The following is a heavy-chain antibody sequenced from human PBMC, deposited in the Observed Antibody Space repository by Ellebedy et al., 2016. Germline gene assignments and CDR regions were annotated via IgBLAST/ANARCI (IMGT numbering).Heavy chain of an antibody. D-gene: IGHD1-14*01. Sequence: GESLKISCAASGFTFSVQTMSWVRQASGKGPEWVSSINNEGDGTFYADFVKGRFTTSRDNSKNTLYLQMNRLRAEDTAMYYCARGNTIPGPEPLDYWGQGTLITVSS. CDR2: INNEGDGT. CDR1: GFTFSVQT. J-gene: IGHJ4*02. V-gene: IGHV3-23*01. CDR3: ARGNTIPGPEPLDY.